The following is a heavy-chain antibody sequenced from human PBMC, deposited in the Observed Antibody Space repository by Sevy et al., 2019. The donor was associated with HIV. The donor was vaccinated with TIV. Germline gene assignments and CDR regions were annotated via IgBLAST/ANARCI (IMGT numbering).Heavy chain of an antibody. D-gene: IGHD2-8*01. Sequence: GESLKISCAASGFTFSKYSMSWIRQTPGKGLEWVSTFSFGCGKINYADSVKGRFTISRDDSRNTFYLQMNSLRAEDTAIYYCAREGCTKPHDYWGQGTVVTVSP. CDR1: GFTFSKYS. V-gene: IGHV3-23*01. CDR3: AREGCTKPHDY. J-gene: IGHJ4*02. CDR2: FSFGCGKI.